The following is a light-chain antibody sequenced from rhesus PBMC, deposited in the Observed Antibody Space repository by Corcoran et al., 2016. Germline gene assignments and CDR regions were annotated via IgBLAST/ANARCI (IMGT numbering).Light chain of an antibody. J-gene: IGKJ1*01. Sequence: DIQMIQSPSSLSASVGDTVTITCRASQGISSYLNWFQQKLGKAPKLLIYDASNLESVVPLRFSGGGSGTDFTLTISSLQPKDFATYYCLRHNTYPPTSSHGTKVEI. V-gene: IGKV1-28*02. CDR3: LRHNTYPPT. CDR1: QGISSY. CDR2: DAS.